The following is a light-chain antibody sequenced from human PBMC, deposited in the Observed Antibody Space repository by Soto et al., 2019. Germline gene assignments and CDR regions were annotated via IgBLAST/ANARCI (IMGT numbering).Light chain of an antibody. CDR2: GAS. CDR3: PQYNTCLWT. V-gene: IGKV3-15*01. Sequence: EVVMTQSPATLSVSPGERATLSCKASQSVNANLAWYQQKPGQAPRLLIHGASNRATGIPARFSGSGVGTDFIXXIXTXQSADFADYYCPQYNTCLWTFGQGTKVEI. CDR1: QSVNAN. J-gene: IGKJ1*01.